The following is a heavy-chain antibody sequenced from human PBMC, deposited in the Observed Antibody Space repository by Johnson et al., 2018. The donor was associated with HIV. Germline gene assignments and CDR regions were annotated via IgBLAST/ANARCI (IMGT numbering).Heavy chain of an antibody. CDR1: GFTFSSYW. CDR2: INSDGSST. V-gene: IGHV3-74*02. D-gene: IGHD5-24*01. J-gene: IGHJ3*02. CDR3: GSLGDGHQKGAFEI. Sequence: VQLVESGGGLVQPGGSLRLSCAASGFTFSSYWMHWVRQAPGKGLVWVSRINSDGSSTSYADSVKGRFTISRDNAKNTLYLQMNSLRAEDTAVYYCGSLGDGHQKGAFEIWGHGTRVTVSS.